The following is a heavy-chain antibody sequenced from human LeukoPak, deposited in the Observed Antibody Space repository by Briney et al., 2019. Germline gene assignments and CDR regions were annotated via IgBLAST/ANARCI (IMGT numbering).Heavy chain of an antibody. CDR1: GGSISRYY. Sequence: SETLSLTRTVSGGSISRYYWSWIRQPPGKGLEWIGYIYYSGSTYYNPSLKSRVTISVDTSKNQFSLKLRSVTAADTAVYYCARIDESSGYDPFDIWGQGTMVTVSS. D-gene: IGHD3-22*01. CDR2: IYYSGST. V-gene: IGHV4-59*01. CDR3: ARIDESSGYDPFDI. J-gene: IGHJ3*02.